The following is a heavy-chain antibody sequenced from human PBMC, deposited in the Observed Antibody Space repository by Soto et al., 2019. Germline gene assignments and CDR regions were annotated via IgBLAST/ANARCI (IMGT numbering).Heavy chain of an antibody. CDR1: GFTLSSHT. CDR3: ARGYCTRTSCYIGGFYYYGMDV. V-gene: IGHV3-21*01. Sequence: PWGSLRLSCAASGFTLSSHTMNWVRQAPWKWLEWVSSISIDSSYKYYTDSVKGRFTVSRDNAKNSLYLQMDSLRAEDTAVYYCARGYCTRTSCYIGGFYYYGMDVWGQGSTVTVSS. J-gene: IGHJ6*02. D-gene: IGHD2-2*01. CDR2: ISIDSSYK.